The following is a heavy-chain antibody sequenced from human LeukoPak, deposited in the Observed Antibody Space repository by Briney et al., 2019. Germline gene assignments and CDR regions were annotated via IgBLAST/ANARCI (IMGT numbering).Heavy chain of an antibody. Sequence: ETLSLTCAVYGGSFSGYYWSWIRQPPGKGLEWIGEINHSGSTNYNPSLKSRVTISVDTSKNQFSLKLSSVTAADTAVYYCARGTILTGYYGHDYWGQGTLVTVSS. D-gene: IGHD3-9*01. J-gene: IGHJ4*02. CDR1: GGSFSGYY. CDR2: INHSGST. CDR3: ARGTILTGYYGHDY. V-gene: IGHV4-34*01.